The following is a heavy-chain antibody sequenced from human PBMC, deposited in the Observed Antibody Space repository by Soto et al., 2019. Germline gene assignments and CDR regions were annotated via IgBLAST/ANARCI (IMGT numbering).Heavy chain of an antibody. J-gene: IGHJ6*02. CDR3: ARARPDSAGSSLGRRLDV. CDR2: IFFTGAI. V-gene: IGHV4-61*01. D-gene: IGHD3-10*01. CDR1: GDSVTFGHHY. Sequence: QVQLQESGPGLVKPSGTLSLICIVSGDSVTFGHHYWSWIRQPPGKGLEWIGHIFFTGAINYSPSLESRVTMSVDSSKSQFSLNLTSVSAADSAIYYCARARPDSAGSSLGRRLDVWGQGTTVTVSS.